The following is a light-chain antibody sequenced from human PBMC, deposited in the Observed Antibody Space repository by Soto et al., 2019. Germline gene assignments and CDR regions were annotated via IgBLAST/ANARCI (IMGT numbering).Light chain of an antibody. Sequence: QSVLTQSASVSGSPAQSITLSCTGTSSDVGAYNYVSWYRQQSGQAPKLMIHEVSNRPSGVPTRFSDSKHGNPAPLTISGLQAEGEADYYCSSYTTSRAYVFGIGTKVTVL. V-gene: IGLV2-14*03. CDR1: SSDVGAYNY. J-gene: IGLJ1*01. CDR3: SSYTTSRAYV. CDR2: EVS.